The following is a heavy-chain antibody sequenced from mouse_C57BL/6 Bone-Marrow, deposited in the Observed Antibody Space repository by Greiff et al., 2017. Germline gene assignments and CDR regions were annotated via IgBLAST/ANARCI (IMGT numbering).Heavy chain of an antibody. CDR1: GFNIKDYY. CDR2: IDPEDGDT. J-gene: IGHJ4*01. V-gene: IGHV14-1*01. Sequence: EVQLQQSGAELVRPGASVKLSCTASGFNIKDYYMHWVKQRPEPGLEWIGRIDPEDGDTEYAPKFQGKATMTADTSSNTAYLQRSSLTSEDTAVYYCTTGSNYYAMDYWGQGTSVTVSS. D-gene: IGHD1-1*01. CDR3: TTGSNYYAMDY.